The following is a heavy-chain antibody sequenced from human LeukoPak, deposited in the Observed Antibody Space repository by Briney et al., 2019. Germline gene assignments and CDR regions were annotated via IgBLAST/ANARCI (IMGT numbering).Heavy chain of an antibody. D-gene: IGHD3-10*01. CDR2: ISGSGGST. Sequence: GGSLRLSCAASGFTFSSYGMSWVRQAPGKGLEWVSAISGSGGSTYYADSVKGRFTISRDNSKNTLYLRMNSLRAEDTAAYYCVKESGSYGSGTYAGTFYYNYYMDVWGKGTTVTVSS. V-gene: IGHV3-23*01. J-gene: IGHJ6*03. CDR1: GFTFSSYG. CDR3: VKESGSYGSGTYAGTFYYNYYMDV.